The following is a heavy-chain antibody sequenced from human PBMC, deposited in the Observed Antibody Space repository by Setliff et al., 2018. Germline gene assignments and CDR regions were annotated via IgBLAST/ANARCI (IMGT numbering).Heavy chain of an antibody. Sequence: LSLTCSVSGGSLSGSSDYWGWIRQPPGKGLEWIGSVHYSGTTYYNASLKSRLTISVDTSKNQFSLKLRSVTAADTAVYYCARTGTYRYFDYWGQGALVTVSS. CDR2: VHYSGTT. CDR3: ARTGTYRYFDY. J-gene: IGHJ4*02. CDR1: GGSLSGSSDY. V-gene: IGHV4-39*01. D-gene: IGHD1-1*01.